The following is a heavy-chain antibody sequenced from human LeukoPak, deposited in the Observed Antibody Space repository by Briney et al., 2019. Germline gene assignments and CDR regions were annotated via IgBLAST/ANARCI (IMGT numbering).Heavy chain of an antibody. CDR1: GGSISSYY. V-gene: IGHV4-59*08. Sequence: PSETLSLTCTVSGGSISSYYWSWIRQPPGKGLEWIGYIYYSGSINYNPSLKSRVTISVDTSKNQFSLKLSSVTAADTAVYYCASQYYYGSGSYSYWGQGTLVTVSS. CDR3: ASQYYYGSGSYSY. J-gene: IGHJ4*02. D-gene: IGHD3-10*01. CDR2: IYYSGSI.